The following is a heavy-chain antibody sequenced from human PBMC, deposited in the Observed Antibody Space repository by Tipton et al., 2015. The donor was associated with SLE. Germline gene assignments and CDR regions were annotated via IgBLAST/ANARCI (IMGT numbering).Heavy chain of an antibody. CDR3: ARVGSGVDY. CDR1: GGSISSYY. Sequence: TLSLTCTVSGGSISSYYWSWIRQPPGKGLEWIGYIYYSGSTNYNPSLKSRVTISVDTPKNQFSLTLSSVTAADTAVYYCARVGSGVDYWGQGTLVTVSS. CDR2: IYYSGST. D-gene: IGHD3-10*01. V-gene: IGHV4-59*01. J-gene: IGHJ4*02.